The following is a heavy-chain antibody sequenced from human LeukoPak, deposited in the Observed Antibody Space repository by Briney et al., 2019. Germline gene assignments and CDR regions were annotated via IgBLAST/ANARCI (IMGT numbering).Heavy chain of an antibody. Sequence: PSQTVSLTCTVSGGSISSGSYYWSWIRQPAGKGLEWIGRIYTSGSTNYNPSLKSRVTISVDTSKNQFSLKLSSVTAADTAVYYCARDGISYYDTLDAFDIWGQGTMVTVSS. V-gene: IGHV4-61*02. J-gene: IGHJ3*02. D-gene: IGHD3-22*01. CDR1: GGSISSGSYY. CDR2: IYTSGST. CDR3: ARDGISYYDTLDAFDI.